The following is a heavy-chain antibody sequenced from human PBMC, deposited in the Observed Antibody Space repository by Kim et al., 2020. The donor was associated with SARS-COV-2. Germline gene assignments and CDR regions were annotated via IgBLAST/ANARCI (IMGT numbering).Heavy chain of an antibody. J-gene: IGHJ4*02. CDR3: ASLTPFDY. Sequence: SGSNYYNPSLKSRVTISVDTSKNQFSLKLSSVTAADTAVYYCASLTPFDYWGQGTLVTVSS. CDR2: SGSN. V-gene: IGHV4-39*01.